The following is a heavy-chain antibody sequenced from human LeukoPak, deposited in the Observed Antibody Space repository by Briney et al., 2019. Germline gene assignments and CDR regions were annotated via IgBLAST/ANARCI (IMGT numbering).Heavy chain of an antibody. V-gene: IGHV3-9*01. J-gene: IGHJ4*02. CDR2: ISWNSGSI. Sequence: PGRSLRLSCAASGFTFDDYAMHWVRQAPGKGLERVSGISWNSGSIGYADSVKGRFTISRDNAKNSLYLQMNSLRAEDTALYYCAKGNNWGNLRHFDYWGQGTLVTVSS. CDR3: AKGNNWGNLRHFDY. D-gene: IGHD7-27*01. CDR1: GFTFDDYA.